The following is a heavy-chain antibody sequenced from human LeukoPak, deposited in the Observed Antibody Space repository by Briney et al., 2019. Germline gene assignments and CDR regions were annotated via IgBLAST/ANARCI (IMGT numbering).Heavy chain of an antibody. CDR3: AREKGASQYYFDY. V-gene: IGHV3-48*02. CDR2: ISSSSSTI. CDR1: GFTFSSYS. Sequence: GGSLTLSCAASGFTFSSYSMSWVRQAPGKGLEWVSYISSSSSTIYYADSVKGRFTISRDNAKNSLCLQMNSLRDEDTAEYYCAREKGASQYYFDYWGQGTMVTASS. J-gene: IGHJ4*02. D-gene: IGHD3-16*01.